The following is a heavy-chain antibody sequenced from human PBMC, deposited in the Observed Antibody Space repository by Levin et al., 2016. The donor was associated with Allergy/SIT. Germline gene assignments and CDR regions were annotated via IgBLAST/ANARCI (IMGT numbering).Heavy chain of an antibody. Sequence: WICQPPGKGLEWIGSIYYSGSTYYNPSLKSRVTISVDTSKNQFSLKLSSVTAADTAVYYCASGKYSSSSFDYWGQGTLVTVSS. CDR2: IYYSGST. CDR3: ASGKYSSSSFDY. V-gene: IGHV4-39*07. J-gene: IGHJ4*02. D-gene: IGHD6-6*01.